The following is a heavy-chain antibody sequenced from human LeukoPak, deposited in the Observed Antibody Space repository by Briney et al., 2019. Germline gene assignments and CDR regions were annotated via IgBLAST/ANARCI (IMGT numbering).Heavy chain of an antibody. CDR2: INPNSGGT. V-gene: IGHV1-2*02. J-gene: IGHJ4*02. CDR1: GYTFTGYY. Sequence: ASVKVPCKASGYTFTGYYMHWVRQAPGQGLEWMGWINPNSGGTNYAQKFQGRVTMTRDTSISTGYMELSRLRSDDTAVYYCARGYLVGLYGGNSEFGYWGQGTLVTVSS. D-gene: IGHD4-23*01. CDR3: ARGYLVGLYGGNSEFGY.